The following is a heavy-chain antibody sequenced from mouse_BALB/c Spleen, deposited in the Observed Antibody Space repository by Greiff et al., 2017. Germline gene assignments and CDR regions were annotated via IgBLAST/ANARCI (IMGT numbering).Heavy chain of an antibody. D-gene: IGHD2-10*02. Sequence: EVMLVESGGGLVKPGGSLKLSCAASGFTFSSYAMSWVRQTPEKRLEWVASISSGGSTYYPDSVKGRFTISRDNARNILYLQMSSLRSEDTAMYYCARGRGMIDYWGQGTTLTVSS. CDR3: ARGRGMIDY. V-gene: IGHV5-6-5*01. J-gene: IGHJ2*01. CDR2: ISSGGST. CDR1: GFTFSSYA.